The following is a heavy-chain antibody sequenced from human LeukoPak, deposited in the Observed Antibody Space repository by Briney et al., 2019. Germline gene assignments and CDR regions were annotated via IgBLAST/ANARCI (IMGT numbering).Heavy chain of an antibody. CDR2: IILILGIA. J-gene: IGHJ4*02. V-gene: IGHV1-69*04. CDR3: ARDPAKHSSSWRIFDY. Sequence: GASVKVSCQASVGTFSSYAIRWVRQAPGRGREWVGRIILILGIANNAQKFQGRVTMTADKSTSTAYMELSRLRSEATAVSYCARDPAKHSSSWRIFDYWGQGTLVTVSS. CDR1: VGTFSSYA. D-gene: IGHD6-13*01.